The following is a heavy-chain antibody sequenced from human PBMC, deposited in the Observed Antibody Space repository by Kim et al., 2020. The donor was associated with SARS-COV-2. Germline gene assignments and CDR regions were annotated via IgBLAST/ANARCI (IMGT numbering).Heavy chain of an antibody. Sequence: STYYADSVKGRFTISRDNSKNTLYLQMNSRRAEDTAVYYCAKETQGFDYWGQGTLVTVSS. V-gene: IGHV3-23*01. CDR3: AKETQGFDY. J-gene: IGHJ4*02. CDR2: ST.